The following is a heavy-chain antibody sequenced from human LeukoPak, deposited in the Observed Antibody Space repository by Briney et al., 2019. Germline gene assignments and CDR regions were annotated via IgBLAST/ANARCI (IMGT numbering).Heavy chain of an antibody. CDR3: AHRQRYSNNWTVGYFDD. Sequence: SGPTLVNPTPTLTLTCSFSGCSLATTGEGVGWIRQTRGKALEWLLFIYWDDDKRYSPSLSSRVTITTDTSNNEVIHIMTNMDPADTGTYYCAHRQRYSNNWTVGYFDDCGQGSLVTVSS. CDR1: GCSLATTGEG. J-gene: IGHJ4*02. D-gene: IGHD3/OR15-3a*01. V-gene: IGHV2-5*02. CDR2: IYWDDDK.